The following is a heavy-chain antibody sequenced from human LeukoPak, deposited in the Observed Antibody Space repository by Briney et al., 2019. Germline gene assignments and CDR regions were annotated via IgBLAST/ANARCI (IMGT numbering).Heavy chain of an antibody. Sequence: PGGSLRLSCAASGFTFSSYGMHWVRQAPGKGLEWVAVISYDGSNKYYADSVKGRFTISRDNSKNTLYLQMNSLRAEDTAVYYCARENYDILTGYYTEYDYWGQGTLVTVSS. J-gene: IGHJ4*02. CDR3: ARENYDILTGYYTEYDY. V-gene: IGHV3-30*03. CDR2: ISYDGSNK. D-gene: IGHD3-9*01. CDR1: GFTFSSYG.